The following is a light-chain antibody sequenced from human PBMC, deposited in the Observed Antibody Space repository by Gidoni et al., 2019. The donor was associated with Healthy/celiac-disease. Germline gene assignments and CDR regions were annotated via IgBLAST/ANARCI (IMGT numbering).Light chain of an antibody. CDR2: GAS. CDR1: QSVGSSY. J-gene: IGKJ5*01. CDR3: QQYGSSRT. Sequence: EIVLTQSPGTLSLSPGERATLSCRASQSVGSSYLAWYQQKPGQAPRLLIYGASSRATGIPDRFSGSGSGTDFTLTISRLDPEDFAVYYCQQYGSSRTFGQGTRLEIK. V-gene: IGKV3-20*01.